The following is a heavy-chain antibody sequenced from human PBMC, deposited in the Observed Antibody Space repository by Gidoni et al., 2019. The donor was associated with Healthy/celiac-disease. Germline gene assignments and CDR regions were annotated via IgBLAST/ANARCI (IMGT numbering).Heavy chain of an antibody. CDR2: IHHSGRP. V-gene: IGHV4-34*01. Sequence: QVQLQQWGAGLFKPSETLSLTCAVYGGSFSGYYWSWIRQPPGKGLEWIGEIHHSGRPNYNPSLKSRVTISVDTSKNQFSLKLSSVTAADTAVYYCARGLYGDYVNNWFDPWGQGTLVTVSS. CDR3: ARGLYGDYVNNWFDP. J-gene: IGHJ5*02. CDR1: GGSFSGYY. D-gene: IGHD4-17*01.